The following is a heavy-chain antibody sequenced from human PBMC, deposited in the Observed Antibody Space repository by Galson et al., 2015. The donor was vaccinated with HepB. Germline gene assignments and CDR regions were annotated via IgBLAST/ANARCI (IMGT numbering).Heavy chain of an antibody. CDR1: GFTFSSYG. CDR3: ARDTYYDFWSGYYTGNYYYYYGMDV. Sequence: SLRLSCAASGFTFSSYGMHWVRQAPGKGLEWVAVIWYDGSNKYYADSVKGRFTISRDNSKNTLYLQMNSLRAEDTAVYYCARDTYYDFWSGYYTGNYYYYYGMDVWGQGTTVTVSS. J-gene: IGHJ6*02. D-gene: IGHD3-3*01. V-gene: IGHV3-33*01. CDR2: IWYDGSNK.